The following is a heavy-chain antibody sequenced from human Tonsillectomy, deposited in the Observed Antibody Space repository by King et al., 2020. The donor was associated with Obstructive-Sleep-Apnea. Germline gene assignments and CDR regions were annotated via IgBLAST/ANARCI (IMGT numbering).Heavy chain of an antibody. CDR2: ISYHGSNK. CDR1: GFTFSTYG. Sequence: VQLVESGGGVVQPGRSLRLSCAASGFTFSTYGMHWVRQAPGKGLEWVAVISYHGSNKNYADPVKGRFTISRDNSKNTLYLQTNSRRADDTAVYYCAKDQSEVVHPRAMDYWGQGPLVTVSS. D-gene: IGHD2-2*01. CDR3: AKDQSEVVHPRAMDY. J-gene: IGHJ4*02. V-gene: IGHV3-30*18.